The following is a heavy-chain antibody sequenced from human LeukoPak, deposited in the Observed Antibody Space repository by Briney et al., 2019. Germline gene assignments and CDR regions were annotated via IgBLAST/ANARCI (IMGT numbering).Heavy chain of an antibody. CDR3: ATYAVRVAALDY. D-gene: IGHD6-19*01. Sequence: GGSLRLSCLVSGFTFSNSWMTWVRQAPGNGLEWVANIKGDGSETYYVYSVKGRFTISRDNAKNSLYLQMNGLRAEDTAVYYCATYAVRVAALDYWGLGTQVTVSS. J-gene: IGHJ4*02. CDR1: GFTFSNSW. V-gene: IGHV3-7*03. CDR2: IKGDGSET.